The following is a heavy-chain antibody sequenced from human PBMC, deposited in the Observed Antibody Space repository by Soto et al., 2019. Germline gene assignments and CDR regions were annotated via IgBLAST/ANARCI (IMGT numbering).Heavy chain of an antibody. CDR1: GYTFTSYA. V-gene: IGHV1-3*01. CDR3: AKQSGSGSYFNVGSGGHFDY. D-gene: IGHD3-10*01. CDR2: INAGNGNT. Sequence: ASVKVSCKASGYTFTSYAMHWVRQAPGQRLEWMGWINAGNGNTKYSQKFQGRVTITRDTSASTAYMELTSLRPEDTAVYYCAKQSGSGSYFNVGSGGHFDYWGQGTLVTVSS. J-gene: IGHJ4*02.